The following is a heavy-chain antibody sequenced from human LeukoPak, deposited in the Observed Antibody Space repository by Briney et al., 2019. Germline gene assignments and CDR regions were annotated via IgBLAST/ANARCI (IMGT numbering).Heavy chain of an antibody. CDR2: ISYDGSNK. Sequence: GGSLTLSCPASGFTFSSYAMHWVRQAPGKGLEWVAVISYDGSNKYYADSVKGRFTISRDNSKNTLYLQMNSLRAEDTAVYYCAREVEYYFDYWGQGTLVTVSS. D-gene: IGHD2-15*01. J-gene: IGHJ4*02. V-gene: IGHV3-30-3*01. CDR1: GFTFSSYA. CDR3: AREVEYYFDY.